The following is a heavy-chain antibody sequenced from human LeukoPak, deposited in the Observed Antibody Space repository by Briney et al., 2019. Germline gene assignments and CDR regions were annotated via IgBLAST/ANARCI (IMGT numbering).Heavy chain of an antibody. J-gene: IGHJ2*01. CDR2: IKQDGSEK. D-gene: IGHD4-17*01. CDR3: ARDGATTVTTNDNWYFDL. CDR1: GFTFSSYW. V-gene: IGHV3-7*01. Sequence: QTGGSLRLSCAASGFTFSSYWMSWVRQAPGKGLEWVANIKQDGSEKYYVDSVKGRFTIPRDNAKNSLYLQMNSLRAEDTAVYYCARDGATTVTTNDNWYFDLWGRGTLVTVSS.